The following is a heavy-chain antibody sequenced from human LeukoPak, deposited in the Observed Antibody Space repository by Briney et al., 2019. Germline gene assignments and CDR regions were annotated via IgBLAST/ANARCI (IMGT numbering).Heavy chain of an antibody. CDR2: ISSSGSTI. CDR1: GFTFSSYE. Sequence: PGGSLRLSRAASGFTFSSYEMNWVRQAPGKGLEWVSYISSSGSTIYYADSVKGRFTISRDNAKNSLYLQMDSLRVEDTAVYYCARDPYSGNYGAYYYYYMDVWGKGTTVTISS. CDR3: ARDPYSGNYGAYYYYYMDV. J-gene: IGHJ6*03. D-gene: IGHD1-26*01. V-gene: IGHV3-48*03.